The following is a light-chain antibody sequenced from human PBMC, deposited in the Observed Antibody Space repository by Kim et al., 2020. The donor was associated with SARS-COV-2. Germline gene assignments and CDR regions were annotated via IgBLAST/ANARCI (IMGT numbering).Light chain of an antibody. CDR1: QGVPGSY. J-gene: IGKJ2*01. CDR2: DAS. Sequence: LSPGEGAPLSCRASQGVPGSYLAWFQQKPGQTPRLLIYDASNRATGIPGRFSGSGSGTDFTLTISRLEPEDFAVYYCHQYGGSPRTFGQGTKLEI. CDR3: HQYGGSPRT. V-gene: IGKV3-20*01.